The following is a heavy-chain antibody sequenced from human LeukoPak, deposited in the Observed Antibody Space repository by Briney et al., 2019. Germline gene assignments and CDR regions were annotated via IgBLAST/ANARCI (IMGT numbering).Heavy chain of an antibody. CDR3: ANTPGIAAAGISY. V-gene: IGHV1-69*02. CDR1: GGTFSSYT. D-gene: IGHD6-13*01. CDR2: IIPILGIA. Sequence: VASVKVSCKASGGTFSSYTISWVRQAPGQGLEWMGRIIPILGIANYAQKFQGRVTITADKSTSTAYMELSSLRSEDTAVYYCANTPGIAAAGISYWGQGTLVTVSS. J-gene: IGHJ4*02.